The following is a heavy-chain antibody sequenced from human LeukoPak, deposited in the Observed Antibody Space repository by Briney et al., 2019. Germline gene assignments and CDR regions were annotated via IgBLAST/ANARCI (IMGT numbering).Heavy chain of an antibody. V-gene: IGHV4-59*01. CDR3: ARSEYSGTFDAFDI. J-gene: IGHJ3*02. CDR2: IYYSGST. CDR1: GGSISSYY. Sequence: SETLSLTCTVSGGSISSYYWSWIRQPPGKGLEWIGYIYYSGSTNYNPSLKSRVTISVDTSKNQFSLKLSSVTAADTAVYYCARSEYSGTFDAFDIWGQGTMVTVSS. D-gene: IGHD1-26*01.